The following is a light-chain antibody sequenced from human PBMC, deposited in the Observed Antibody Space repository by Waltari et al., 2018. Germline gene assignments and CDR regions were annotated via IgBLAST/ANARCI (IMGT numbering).Light chain of an antibody. V-gene: IGKV3-20*01. Sequence: EIVLTQSPGTLSVSPGERVTVSCRAGQTITGSWLTWYQQKPGQAPRLLIYGASNRAPGIPDRFSGSGSGTDFTLTISRLEPEDSAVYYCQQYDGSVVTFGGGTKVEIK. J-gene: IGKJ4*01. CDR3: QQYDGSVVT. CDR2: GAS. CDR1: QTITGSW.